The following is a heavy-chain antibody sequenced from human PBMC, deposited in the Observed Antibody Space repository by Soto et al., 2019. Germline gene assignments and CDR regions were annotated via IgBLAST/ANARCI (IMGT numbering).Heavy chain of an antibody. J-gene: IGHJ4*02. CDR1: GFMFSNHG. CDR3: VRGDNWNDEASDC. V-gene: IGHV3-33*01. Sequence: QVPLVESGGGVVQPGRSLRLSCAASGFMFSNHGMHWVRQAPGKGLEWVAVIWSDGNNRYYADSVKGRFTISRDNSKNTVYLQMNSLRAEDTAVYYCVRGDNWNDEASDCWGQGTLVTVSS. D-gene: IGHD1-1*01. CDR2: IWSDGNNR.